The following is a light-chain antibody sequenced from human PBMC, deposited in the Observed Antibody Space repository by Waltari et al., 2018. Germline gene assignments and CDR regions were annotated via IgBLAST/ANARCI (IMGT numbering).Light chain of an antibody. V-gene: IGKV3-15*01. CDR2: GAS. CDR1: QGVSSS. J-gene: IGKJ1*01. Sequence: EIVMTQSPATLSVSPGARATLSCRASQGVSSSLAWYQEKPGQAPRLLIYGASTRATGIPGRISGSGSGAEFTLTISSLQSEDSAVYYCQQYNAWPRTFGQGTKLEVK. CDR3: QQYNAWPRT.